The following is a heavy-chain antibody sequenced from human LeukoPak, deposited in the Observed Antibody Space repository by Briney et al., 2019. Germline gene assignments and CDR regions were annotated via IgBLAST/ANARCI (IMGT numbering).Heavy chain of an antibody. V-gene: IGHV1-46*01. J-gene: IGHJ4*02. CDR2: SNPTGSST. Sequence: GASVKVSCKASGYTFTNYYMLWVRQAPGQGLEWMGLSNPTGSSTNYAQKFRGRVTMTRDTSTTTVYMELSSLRSEDTAVYYCAREESGGYFDYWGQGTLVTVSS. CDR1: GYTFTNYY. D-gene: IGHD2-8*02. CDR3: AREESGGYFDY.